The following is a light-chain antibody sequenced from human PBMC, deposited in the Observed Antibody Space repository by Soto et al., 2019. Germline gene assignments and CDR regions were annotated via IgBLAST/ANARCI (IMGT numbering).Light chain of an antibody. CDR1: QPLYSDY. CDR3: QQYGTSLGT. V-gene: IGKV3-20*01. Sequence: EIVLTQSPGTLSFSSWERATLSCRASQPLYSDYFAWYVQKPGQAPRLLIYGASSRATGIPDRFSGSGSGTAFTLTISRLEPEDFAVYYCQQYGTSLGTFGQGTKVDIK. J-gene: IGKJ1*01. CDR2: GAS.